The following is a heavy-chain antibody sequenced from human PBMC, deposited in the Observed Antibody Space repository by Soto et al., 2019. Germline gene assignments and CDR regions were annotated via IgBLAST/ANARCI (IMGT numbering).Heavy chain of an antibody. CDR2: ISGSGGST. Sequence: PGGSLRLSCAASGFTFSSYAMSWVRQAPGKGLEWVSAISGSGGSTYYADSVKGRFTISRDNSKNTLYLQMNSLRAEDTAVYYCARYPLGYCSGGSCYLEYFQHWGQGTLVTVSS. CDR1: GFTFSSYA. D-gene: IGHD2-15*01. V-gene: IGHV3-23*01. CDR3: ARYPLGYCSGGSCYLEYFQH. J-gene: IGHJ1*01.